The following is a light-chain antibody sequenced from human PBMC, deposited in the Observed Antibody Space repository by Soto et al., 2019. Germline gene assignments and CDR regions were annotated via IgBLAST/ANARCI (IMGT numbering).Light chain of an antibody. Sequence: DIVMTQSPLSLPVTPGEPASISCRSSQSLLHSNGYNYLDWYLQKPGQSPQLLIYLGSNRASGVPDRFSGSGSGTDFTLKISRVEAEDVGVYYCMQALQTPVTFGGATKVEIK. CDR3: MQALQTPVT. V-gene: IGKV2-28*01. CDR2: LGS. J-gene: IGKJ4*01. CDR1: QSLLHSNGYNY.